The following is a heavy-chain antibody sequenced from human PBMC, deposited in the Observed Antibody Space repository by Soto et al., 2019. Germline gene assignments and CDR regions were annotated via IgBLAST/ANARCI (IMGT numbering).Heavy chain of an antibody. D-gene: IGHD3-10*01. CDR3: ARGGYYSGGTFDY. CDR2: IYYSGST. CDR1: GGSISSGGYY. Sequence: TLSLTCTFSGGSISSGGYYWSWIRQHPGKGLEWIGYIYYSGSTYYNPSLKSRVTISVDTSKNQFSLKLSSVTAADTAVYYCARGGYYSGGTFDYWGQGTLVTVSS. J-gene: IGHJ4*02. V-gene: IGHV4-31*03.